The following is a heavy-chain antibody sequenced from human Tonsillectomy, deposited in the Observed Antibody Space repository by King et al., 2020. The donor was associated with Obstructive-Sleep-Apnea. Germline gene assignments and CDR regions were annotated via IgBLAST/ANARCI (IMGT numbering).Heavy chain of an antibody. Sequence: VQSGGSLRLSCAASGFTFEYHTLHLVRQFPGKGLEWVSLISWNGDRTDYADSVKGRFTISRDNSKNSLFLQMNSLRSDDTALYYCVKASDIAPYPNGLDVWGQGTTVAVSS. V-gene: IGHV3-43*01. CDR2: ISWNGDRT. J-gene: IGHJ6*02. CDR3: VKASDIAPYPNGLDV. D-gene: IGHD3-9*01. CDR1: GFTFEYHT.